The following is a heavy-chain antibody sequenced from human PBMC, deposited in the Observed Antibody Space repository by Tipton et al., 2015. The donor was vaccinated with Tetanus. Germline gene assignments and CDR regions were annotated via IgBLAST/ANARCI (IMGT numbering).Heavy chain of an antibody. V-gene: IGHV5-51*01. CDR3: ARRLGPYTGDQIWHFDL. Sequence: VQLVQSGAEVKKPGESLKISCQGSGYNFNLYWIAWVRQMPGKGLEYMGIIYPGDSDTRYSPSFQGQVTISADKSTSTAYLQWSRLKASDTAMYYCARRLGPYTGDQIWHFDLWGRGTLVTVSS. CDR2: IYPGDSDT. CDR1: GYNFNLYW. J-gene: IGHJ2*01. D-gene: IGHD7-27*01.